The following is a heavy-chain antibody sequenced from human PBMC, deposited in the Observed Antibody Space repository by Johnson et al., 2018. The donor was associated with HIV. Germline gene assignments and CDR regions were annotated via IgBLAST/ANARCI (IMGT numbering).Heavy chain of an antibody. D-gene: IGHD3-3*01. CDR1: GFSFSSYA. CDR3: ATEARGVHGTLRFLEWSDGFDI. Sequence: QVQLVESGGGVVQPGRSLRLSCAASGFSFSSYAMHWVRQAPGKGLERVALMSFDGSNKYYADSVKGRFTISRDNSKNTLYLQMNSLRTEDTAVYYCATEARGVHGTLRFLEWSDGFDIWGQGTMVTVSS. CDR2: MSFDGSNK. J-gene: IGHJ3*02. V-gene: IGHV3-30*04.